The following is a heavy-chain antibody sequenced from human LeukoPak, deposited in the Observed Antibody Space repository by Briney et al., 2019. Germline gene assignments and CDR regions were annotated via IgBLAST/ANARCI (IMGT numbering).Heavy chain of an antibody. J-gene: IGHJ5*02. CDR3: ARGRGFDP. CDR1: GGSFSGYY. CDR2: INHSGST. Sequence: QSSETLSLTCAVYGGSFSGYYWSWIRQPPGKGLEWIGEINHSGSTNYNPSLKSRVTISVDTSKNQFSLKLSSVTAADTAVYHCARGRGFDPWGQGTLVTVSS. V-gene: IGHV4-34*01.